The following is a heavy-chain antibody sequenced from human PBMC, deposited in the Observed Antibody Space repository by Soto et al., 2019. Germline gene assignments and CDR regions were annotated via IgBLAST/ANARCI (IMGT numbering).Heavy chain of an antibody. CDR3: AREKYCGGGHCYNHYDS. Sequence: AGCLRLSCAASGFTVSDNQMSWVRQAAGKGLEWLSLIHSGGTSYADSVKGRFTISRDNSKNMLYLQLNSLRAEDTALYYCAREKYCGGGHCYNHYDSWGQGTLVTVSS. CDR1: GFTVSDNQ. V-gene: IGHV3-53*01. J-gene: IGHJ4*02. CDR2: IHSGGT. D-gene: IGHD2-15*01.